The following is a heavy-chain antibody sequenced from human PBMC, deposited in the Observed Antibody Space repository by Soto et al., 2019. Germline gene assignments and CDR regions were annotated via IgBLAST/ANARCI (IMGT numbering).Heavy chain of an antibody. J-gene: IGHJ6*03. D-gene: IGHD3-3*01. CDR1: GFTLSSYW. CDR3: ARAQTIFGVVHPPMDV. Sequence: GGSLRLSCAASGFTLSSYWMHWVRQAPGKGLVWVSRINSDGSSTSYADSVKGRFTISRDNAKNTLYLQMNSLRAEDTAVYYCARAQTIFGVVHPPMDVWGKGTTVTVS. V-gene: IGHV3-74*01. CDR2: INSDGSST.